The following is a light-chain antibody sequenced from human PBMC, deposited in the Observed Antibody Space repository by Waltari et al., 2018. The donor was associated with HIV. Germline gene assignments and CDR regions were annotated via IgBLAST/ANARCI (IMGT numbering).Light chain of an antibody. V-gene: IGLV3-21*02. CDR3: QVWESSTDLRV. CDR1: HIGSKG. J-gene: IGLJ2*01. Sequence: SYVLTPPPSVSVAPGQTARITCGGNHIGSKGVHWYQQKPGQAPVLVVYDARDRPSGIPERFSGSSSWSTATLTISRVEAGDEADFYCQVWESSTDLRVFGGGTKLTVL. CDR2: DAR.